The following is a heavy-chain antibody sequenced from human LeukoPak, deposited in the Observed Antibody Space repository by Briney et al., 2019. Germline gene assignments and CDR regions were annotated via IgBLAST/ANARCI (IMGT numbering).Heavy chain of an antibody. CDR2: ISSTGSII. CDR1: VFTFSSYA. J-gene: IGHJ4*02. Sequence: GGSLRLSCAASVFTFSSYAISCVRHAPGKGVVCVTYISSTGSIIYYADSVKGRFTISRDNAKNTLYLQMKSLRDEDTAVYYCANPVGFSSDYWGQGTLVTVSS. CDR3: ANPVGFSSDY. V-gene: IGHV3-48*02. D-gene: IGHD1-26*01.